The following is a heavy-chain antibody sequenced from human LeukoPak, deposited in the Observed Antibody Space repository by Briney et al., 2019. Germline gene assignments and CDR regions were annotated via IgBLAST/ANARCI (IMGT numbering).Heavy chain of an antibody. CDR1: GFAFRDYA. CDR2: ISGSGGGT. Sequence: GGSLRLSCAASGFAFRDYAMSWVRQAPAKGLEWVSGISGSGGGTDYADSVKGRFTISRDNSKNTLYLQMNSLRAEDTAVYYCAKDRGSSGRYYGMDVWGQGTTVTVS. D-gene: IGHD1-26*01. J-gene: IGHJ6*02. CDR3: AKDRGSSGRYYGMDV. V-gene: IGHV3-23*01.